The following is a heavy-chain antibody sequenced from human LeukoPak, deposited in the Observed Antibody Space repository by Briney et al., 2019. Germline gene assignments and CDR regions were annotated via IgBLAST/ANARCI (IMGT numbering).Heavy chain of an antibody. CDR2: ISSGGGST. Sequence: GGSLRLSCAASGFTFSSYAMSWVRQAPGKGLEWVSAISSGGGSTYYADSVKGRFTISRDNSKNTLYLQMNSLRAEDTAVYYCAKNDYGDYVMDVWGQGTTVTVSS. D-gene: IGHD4-17*01. V-gene: IGHV3-23*01. CDR3: AKNDYGDYVMDV. CDR1: GFTFSSYA. J-gene: IGHJ6*02.